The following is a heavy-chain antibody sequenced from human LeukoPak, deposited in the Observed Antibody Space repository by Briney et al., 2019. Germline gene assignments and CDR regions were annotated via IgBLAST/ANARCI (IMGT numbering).Heavy chain of an antibody. CDR1: GGSVSGFY. V-gene: IGHV4-34*01. CDR2: IDHTGSP. J-gene: IGHJ4*02. D-gene: IGHD3-16*01. CDR3: ARGLLRPTYYFDY. Sequence: PSETLSLTCAVYGGSVSGFYWSWIRQSPGKGLEWLGEIDHTGSPNYNPALKGRVTVSGDTSNNQFSLKLSSVTAADTAVYYCARGLLRPTYYFDYWGQGTLVTVSS.